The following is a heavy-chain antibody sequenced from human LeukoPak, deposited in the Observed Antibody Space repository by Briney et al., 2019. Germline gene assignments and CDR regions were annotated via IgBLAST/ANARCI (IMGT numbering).Heavy chain of an antibody. D-gene: IGHD4-17*01. CDR2: IRDSGET. CDR1: GFSVNNYY. V-gene: IGHV3-66*03. Sequence: PGGSLRLSCAGSGFSVNNYYMSWVRQAPGKGLELVSLIRDSGETLYADSVKGRFTISRDDSKNTMYLQMNRLRVEDTAVYFCARDRAVTQDWVEFDPWGQGTLVTVSS. CDR3: ARDRAVTQDWVEFDP. J-gene: IGHJ5*02.